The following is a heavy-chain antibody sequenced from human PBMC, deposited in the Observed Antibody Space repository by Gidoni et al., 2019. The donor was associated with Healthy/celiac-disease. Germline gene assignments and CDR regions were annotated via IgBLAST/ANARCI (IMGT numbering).Heavy chain of an antibody. CDR2: ISSSSSYI. CDR1: GFTFSSYS. V-gene: IGHV3-21*01. CDR3: ARAPGSWNDWYFDL. J-gene: IGHJ2*01. Sequence: EVQLVESGGGLVKPGGSLRLSCAASGFTFSSYSMNWVRQAPGKGLEWVSSISSSSSYIYYADSVKGRFTISRDNAKNSLYLQMNSLRAEDTAVYYCARAPGSWNDWYFDLWGRGTLVTVSS. D-gene: IGHD6-13*01.